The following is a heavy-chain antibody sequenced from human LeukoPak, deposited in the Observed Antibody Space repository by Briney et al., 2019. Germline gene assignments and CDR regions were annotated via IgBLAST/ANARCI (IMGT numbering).Heavy chain of an antibody. J-gene: IGHJ4*02. Sequence: PSETLSLTCAVYGGSFSGYYWSWIRQPPGKGLEWIGEINHSGSTNYNPSLKSRVTISVDTSKNQFSLKLSSVTAADTAVYYCAREGTSDRPFDYWGQGTLVTVSS. V-gene: IGHV4-34*01. CDR1: GGSFSGYY. CDR2: INHSGST. D-gene: IGHD3-10*01. CDR3: AREGTSDRPFDY.